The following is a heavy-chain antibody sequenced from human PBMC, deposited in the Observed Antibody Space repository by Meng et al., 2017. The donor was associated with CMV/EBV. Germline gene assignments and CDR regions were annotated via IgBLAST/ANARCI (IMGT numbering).Heavy chain of an antibody. J-gene: IGHJ3*02. V-gene: IGHV1-46*01. D-gene: IGHD3-3*01. CDR3: ARDWTIFGVVIPGDDAFDI. Sequence: ASVKVSCKASGYTFTSYYMHWVRQAPGPGLEWMGIINPSGGSTSYAQKFQGRVTMTRDTSTSTVYMELSSLRSEDTAVYYCARDWTIFGVVIPGDDAFDIWGQGTMVTVSS. CDR2: INPSGGST. CDR1: GYTFTSYY.